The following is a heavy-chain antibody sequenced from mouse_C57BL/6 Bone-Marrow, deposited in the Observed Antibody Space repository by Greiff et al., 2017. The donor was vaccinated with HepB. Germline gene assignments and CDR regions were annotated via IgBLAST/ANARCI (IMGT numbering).Heavy chain of an antibody. D-gene: IGHD3-2*02. CDR3: ARQRTAQAPWFAY. CDR2: ISGGGGNT. Sequence: EVKVEESGGGLVKPGGSLKLSCAASGFTFSSYTMSWVRQTPEKRLEWVATISGGGGNTYYPDSVKGRFTISRDNAKNTLYLQMSSLRSEDTALYYCARQRTAQAPWFAYWGQGTLVTVSA. J-gene: IGHJ3*01. V-gene: IGHV5-9*01. CDR1: GFTFSSYT.